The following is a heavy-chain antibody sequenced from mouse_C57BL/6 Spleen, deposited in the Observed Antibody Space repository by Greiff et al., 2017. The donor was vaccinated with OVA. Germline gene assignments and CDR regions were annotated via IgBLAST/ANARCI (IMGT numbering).Heavy chain of an antibody. V-gene: IGHV5-15*01. CDR1: GFTFSDYG. Sequence: EVMLVESGGGLVQPGGSLKLSCAASGFTFSDYGMAWVRQAPRKGPEWVAFISNLAYSIYYADTVTGRFTISRENAKNTLYLEMSSLRSEDTAMYYCSREGGDGSSLHWYFDVWGTGTTVTVSS. D-gene: IGHD1-1*01. CDR3: SREGGDGSSLHWYFDV. J-gene: IGHJ1*03. CDR2: ISNLAYSI.